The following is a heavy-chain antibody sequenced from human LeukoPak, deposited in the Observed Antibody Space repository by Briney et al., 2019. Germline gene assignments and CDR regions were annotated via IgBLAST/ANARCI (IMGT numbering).Heavy chain of an antibody. CDR1: GFTFSSYS. Sequence: GGSLRLSCAASGFTFSSYSMNWVRQAPGKGLEWVSSISGTSTSIYYADSVKGRFTISRDNAKNSLYLQMNSLRAGDTAVYYCARGVACSGGSCYFDYWGQGTLVTVSS. D-gene: IGHD2-15*01. J-gene: IGHJ4*02. CDR3: ARGVACSGGSCYFDY. CDR2: ISGTSTSI. V-gene: IGHV3-21*01.